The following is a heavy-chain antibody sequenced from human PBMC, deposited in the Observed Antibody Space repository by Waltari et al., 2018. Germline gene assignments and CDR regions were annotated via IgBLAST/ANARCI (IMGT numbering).Heavy chain of an antibody. CDR3: AKIAVTGSHYWYFDL. V-gene: IGHV3-48*03. J-gene: IGHJ2*01. CDR2: ISDSGSAI. CDR1: GFTFSSSE. D-gene: IGHD1-26*01. Sequence: EVQLVESGGGLVQPGGSLTLSCTDSGFTFSSSEMNWVRQAPGKGLEWISYISDSGSAIYYADSVKGRFTISRDNAKKSLYLQMNSLRDDDTGVYYCAKIAVTGSHYWYFDLWGRGTLVTVSS.